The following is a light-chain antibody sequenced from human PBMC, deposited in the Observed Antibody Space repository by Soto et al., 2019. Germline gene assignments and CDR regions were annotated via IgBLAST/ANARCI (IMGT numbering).Light chain of an antibody. Sequence: DIPMTQSPASLSASVGERVTVTCRASQTISSYLNWYQQKPGKAPKLLIYAASSLQSGVPSRFSGSVSGTDFTLTISSLQPEDFATYYCQQCYSTPRTFGQGTKVEIK. V-gene: IGKV1-39*01. J-gene: IGKJ1*01. CDR2: AAS. CDR1: QTISSY. CDR3: QQCYSTPRT.